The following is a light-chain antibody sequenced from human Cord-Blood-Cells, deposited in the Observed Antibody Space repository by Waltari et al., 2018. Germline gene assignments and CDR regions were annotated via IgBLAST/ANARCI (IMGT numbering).Light chain of an antibody. J-gene: IGLJ2*01. CDR1: SSDVGGYNY. CDR2: EVS. V-gene: IGLV2-11*01. Sequence: QSALTQPRSVSGSPGQSVTISCTGTSSDVGGYNYVSWYQQHPGKAPKLMIYEVSKRPSGVPDRFSGSKCGNTASLTISGLQAEDEADYYCCSYAGSYPLVFGAGTKLTVL. CDR3: CSYAGSYPLV.